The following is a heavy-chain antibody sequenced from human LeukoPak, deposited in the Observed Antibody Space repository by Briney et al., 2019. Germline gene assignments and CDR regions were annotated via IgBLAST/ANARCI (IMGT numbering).Heavy chain of an antibody. D-gene: IGHD2-15*01. CDR1: GGSISSSSYY. CDR2: IYYSGST. CDR3: ARQVVVAATDY. Sequence: PSETLSLTRTVSGGSISSSSYYWGWIRQPPGKGLEWIGSIYYSGSTYYNPSLKSRVTISVDTSKNQFSLKLSSVTAADTAVYYCARQVVVAATDYWGQGTLVTVSS. J-gene: IGHJ4*02. V-gene: IGHV4-39*01.